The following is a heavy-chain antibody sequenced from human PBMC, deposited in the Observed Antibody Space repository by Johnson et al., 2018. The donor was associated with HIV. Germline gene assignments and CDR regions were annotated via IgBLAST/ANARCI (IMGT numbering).Heavy chain of an antibody. CDR1: GFTFSSYG. V-gene: IGHV3-30*02. Sequence: QMLLVESGGGVVQPGRSLRLSCAASGFTFSSYGMHWVRQAPVKGLEWVAVIRYDGSNKYYAGSVKGRFTISRDNSKNTLYLQMNSLRAEDTAVYYCAKDRRQSSWELLDDAFDIWGQGTMVTVSS. CDR2: IRYDGSNK. D-gene: IGHD1-26*01. CDR3: AKDRRQSSWELLDDAFDI. J-gene: IGHJ3*02.